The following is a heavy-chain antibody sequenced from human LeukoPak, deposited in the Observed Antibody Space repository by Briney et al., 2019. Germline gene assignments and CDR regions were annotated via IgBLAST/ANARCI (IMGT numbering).Heavy chain of an antibody. J-gene: IGHJ4*02. D-gene: IGHD3-22*01. CDR3: ARDPGTWGYVYYYDSSGYYPPYYFDY. Sequence: ASVKVSCKASGYTFTSYGISWVRQAPGQGLEWMGWISAYNGNTNYAQKLQGRVTMTIDTSTSTAYMELRSLRSDDTAVYYCARDPGTWGYVYYYDSSGYYPPYYFDYWGQGTLVTVSS. CDR1: GYTFTSYG. CDR2: ISAYNGNT. V-gene: IGHV1-18*01.